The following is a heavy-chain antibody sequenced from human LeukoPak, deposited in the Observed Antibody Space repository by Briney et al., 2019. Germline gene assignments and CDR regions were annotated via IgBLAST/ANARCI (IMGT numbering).Heavy chain of an antibody. CDR2: ISSNGGST. CDR3: ARGPSGSYSY. D-gene: IGHD1-26*01. CDR1: GFTFSSYA. Sequence: GGSLRLSCSASGFTFSSYAMHWVRQAPGKGLEYVSAISSNGGSTYYADSVKGRFTISRDNSKNTLYLQMSSLRAEDTAVYYCARGPSGSYSYWGQGTLVTVSS. J-gene: IGHJ4*02. V-gene: IGHV3-64D*06.